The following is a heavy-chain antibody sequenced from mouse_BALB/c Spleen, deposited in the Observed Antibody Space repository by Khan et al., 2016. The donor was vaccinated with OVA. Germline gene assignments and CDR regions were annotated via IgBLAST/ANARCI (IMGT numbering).Heavy chain of an antibody. J-gene: IGHJ1*01. CDR1: GYSITSGDY. CDR3: ARALYGYDVYFDV. D-gene: IGHD2-2*01. CDR2: ISYDGKN. V-gene: IGHV3-6*02. Sequence: EVQLQESGPGLVKPSQSLSLTCSVTGYSITSGDYWNWIRQLPGNKLEWMGYISYDGKNKYNPSFKNRISITREPSKNQFFLKLNSVNNEDTATYYCARALYGYDVYFDVCGAGTTVTVSS.